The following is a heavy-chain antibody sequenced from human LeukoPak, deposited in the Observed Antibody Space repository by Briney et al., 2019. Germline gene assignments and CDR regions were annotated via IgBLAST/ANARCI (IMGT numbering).Heavy chain of an antibody. V-gene: IGHV3-23*01. CDR1: GFTFSSYA. Sequence: GGSLRLSCAASGFTFSSYAMSWVRQAPGKGLEWVSAISGSGGSTYYADSVKGRFIISRDNSKNTLYLQMNSLRAEDTAVYYCAKDYEGPGPPYYFDYWGQGTLVTVSS. CDR3: AKDYEGPGPPYYFDY. J-gene: IGHJ4*02. CDR2: ISGSGGST. D-gene: IGHD3-3*01.